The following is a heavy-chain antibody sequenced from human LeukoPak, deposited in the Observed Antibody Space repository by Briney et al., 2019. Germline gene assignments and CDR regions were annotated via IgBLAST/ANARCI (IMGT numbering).Heavy chain of an antibody. CDR2: ISWNSGSI. D-gene: IGHD3-22*01. V-gene: IGHV3-9*01. CDR1: GFTFDDYA. J-gene: IGHJ4*02. Sequence: PGGSLRLSCAASGFTFDDYAMHWVRQAPGKGLEWVSGISWNSGSIGYADSVKGRFTVSRDNDKNSLYLQMNSLRAEDTALYYCAKGSFYDSSGYYDYWGQGTLVTVSS. CDR3: AKGSFYDSSGYYDY.